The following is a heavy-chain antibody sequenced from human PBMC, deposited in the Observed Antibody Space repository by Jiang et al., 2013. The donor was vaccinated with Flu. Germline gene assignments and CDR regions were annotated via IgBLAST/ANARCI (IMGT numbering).Heavy chain of an antibody. V-gene: IGHV4-34*01. CDR1: GGSFSGYY. J-gene: IGHJ5*02. Sequence: LLKPSETLSLTCAVYGGSFSGYYWSWIRQPPGKGLEWIGEINHSGSTNYNPSLKSRVTISVDTSKNQFSLKLSSVTAADTAVYYCARAGRGYSYGPRGRNWFDPWGQGTLVTVSS. CDR2: INHSGST. D-gene: IGHD5-18*01. CDR3: ARAGRGYSYGPRGRNWFDP.